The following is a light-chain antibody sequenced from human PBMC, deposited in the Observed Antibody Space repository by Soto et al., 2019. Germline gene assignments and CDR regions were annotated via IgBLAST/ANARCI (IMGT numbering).Light chain of an antibody. CDR1: QTISTY. J-gene: IGKJ1*01. Sequence: DIQMTQSPSPLSASVGDRVTITFRASQTISTYLNWYQQKPGKAPKLLIYGASSLQSGVPSRFSGSGSGTDFTLTISSLQPEDFGTYYCHQSFSTPRTFGQGTNADIK. V-gene: IGKV1-39*01. CDR3: HQSFSTPRT. CDR2: GAS.